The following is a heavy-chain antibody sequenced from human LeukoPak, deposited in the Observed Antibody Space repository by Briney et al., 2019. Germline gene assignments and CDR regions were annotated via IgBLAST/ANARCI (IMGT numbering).Heavy chain of an antibody. Sequence: ASMKVSCKASGYTFTSYGISWVRQAPGQGLEWMGWISAYNGNTNYAQKLQGRVTMTTDTSTSTAYMELRSLRSDDTAVYYCAREMPQIGYCSGGSCYDYFDYWGQGTLVTVSS. J-gene: IGHJ4*02. D-gene: IGHD2-15*01. V-gene: IGHV1-18*01. CDR1: GYTFTSYG. CDR2: ISAYNGNT. CDR3: AREMPQIGYCSGGSCYDYFDY.